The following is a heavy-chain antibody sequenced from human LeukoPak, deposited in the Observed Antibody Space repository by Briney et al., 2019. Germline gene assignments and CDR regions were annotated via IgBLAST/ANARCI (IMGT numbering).Heavy chain of an antibody. CDR3: ARGDSSGYFYFGS. CDR2: IKQDGSEK. D-gene: IGHD3-22*01. J-gene: IGHJ4*02. V-gene: IGHV3-7*01. Sequence: PGGSLRLSCAASGFTFSSYWMSWVRQAPGKGLEWVANIKQDGSEKYNVDSVKGRFTISRDNAKSSLYLQMNSLRVEDTAVYYCARGDSSGYFYFGSWGQGTLVTVSS. CDR1: GFTFSSYW.